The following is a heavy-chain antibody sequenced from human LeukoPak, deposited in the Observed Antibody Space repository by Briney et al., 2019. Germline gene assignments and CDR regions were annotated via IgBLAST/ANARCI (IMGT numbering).Heavy chain of an antibody. J-gene: IGHJ4*02. Sequence: GGSLRLSCAASGFTFSDYAMTWVRQAPGKGLEWVSVINDSGGRTFYADSVKGRFTISRDNSKNTLYLQMYSLRADDTAVYYCATGYRRDWYQGDWGQGTQVTVSS. CDR1: GFTFSDYA. V-gene: IGHV3-23*01. CDR2: INDSGGRT. D-gene: IGHD6-19*01. CDR3: ATGYRRDWYQGD.